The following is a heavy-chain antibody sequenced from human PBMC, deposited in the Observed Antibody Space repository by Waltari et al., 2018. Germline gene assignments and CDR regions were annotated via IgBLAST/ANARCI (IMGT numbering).Heavy chain of an antibody. CDR2: IYYSGST. CDR3: ASSRAATLYYFDY. D-gene: IGHD6-25*01. Sequence: QVQLQESGPGLVKPSQTLSLTCTVSGGSISSGDYYWSWVRQPPGKGLEWIGYIYYSGSTYYNPSLKSRVTISVDTSKNQFSLKLSSVTAADTAVYYCASSRAATLYYFDYWGQGTLVTVSS. CDR1: GGSISSGDYY. J-gene: IGHJ4*02. V-gene: IGHV4-30-4*01.